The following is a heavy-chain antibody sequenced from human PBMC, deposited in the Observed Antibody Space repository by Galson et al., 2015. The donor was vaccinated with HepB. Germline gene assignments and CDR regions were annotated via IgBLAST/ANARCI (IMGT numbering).Heavy chain of an antibody. CDR1: GFTFSSYS. Sequence: SLRLSCAACGFTFSSYSMNWVRQAPGKGLEWVSSISSSGSDIYYADSVNGRFTISRDNAKNLLYLQMNSLRAEDTAVYYCARVEYCSSTSCRFFDYWGQGTLVTVSS. V-gene: IGHV3-21*01. J-gene: IGHJ4*02. CDR3: ARVEYCSSTSCRFFDY. D-gene: IGHD2-2*01. CDR2: ISSSGSDI.